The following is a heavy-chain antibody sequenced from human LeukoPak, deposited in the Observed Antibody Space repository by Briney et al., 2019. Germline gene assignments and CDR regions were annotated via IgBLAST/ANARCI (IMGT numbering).Heavy chain of an antibody. V-gene: IGHV4-61*01. CDR3: ARYSYDILTGYPKGWFDP. J-gene: IGHJ5*02. CDR2: IYYRGST. Sequence: NPSETLSLTCTVSGGSISSSTYYWSWIRQPPGKGLEWIGYIYYRGSTNYNPSLKSRVTISVDTSKNQFSLKLSSVTAADTAAYYCARYSYDILTGYPKGWFDPWGQGTLVTVSS. D-gene: IGHD3-9*01. CDR1: GGSISSSTYY.